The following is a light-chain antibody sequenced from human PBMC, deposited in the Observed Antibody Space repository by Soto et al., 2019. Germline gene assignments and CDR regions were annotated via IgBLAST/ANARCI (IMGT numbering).Light chain of an antibody. J-gene: IGKJ1*01. V-gene: IGKV3-20*01. CDR1: QRVDSNY. Sequence: EIVLTQSPGTLSLSPGERATLSCRASQRVDSNYLAWYQQKPGQATRLLIYRATCRATCIADSFSWCGSGTDFTLTISRLEPEDVALNYCQHYGSSGRPFGQGTTV. CDR2: RAT. CDR3: QHYGSSGRP.